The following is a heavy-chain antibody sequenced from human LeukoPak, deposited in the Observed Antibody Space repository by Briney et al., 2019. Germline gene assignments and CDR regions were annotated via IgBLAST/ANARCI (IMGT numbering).Heavy chain of an antibody. CDR1: GFTVSSNY. J-gene: IGHJ4*02. V-gene: IGHV3-53*01. Sequence: GGSLRLSCAASGFTVSSNYMSWVRQAPGKGLEWVSDIYSGGSTYYADYVKGRFTISRDNSKNTLYLQMNSLRAEDTAVYYCARDQDGANTYWGQGTLVTVSS. CDR2: IYSGGST. CDR3: ARDQDGANTY.